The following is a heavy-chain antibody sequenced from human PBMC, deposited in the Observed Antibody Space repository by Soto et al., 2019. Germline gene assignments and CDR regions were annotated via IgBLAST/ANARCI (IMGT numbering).Heavy chain of an antibody. V-gene: IGHV4-31*03. CDR1: GASISSGGYY. Sequence: QVQLQESGPGLVKPSQNLSLTCTVSGASISSGGYYWGGIRQHPGKGLEWIGFIYYIGTSYYNPSIESRITLSVDTSKNHFSLNLTSVTAADTAVYYCARVLRDVLSDRYYWYFDLWGRGTLVTVS. CDR2: IYYIGTS. D-gene: IGHD3-16*02. CDR3: ARVLRDVLSDRYYWYFDL. J-gene: IGHJ2*01.